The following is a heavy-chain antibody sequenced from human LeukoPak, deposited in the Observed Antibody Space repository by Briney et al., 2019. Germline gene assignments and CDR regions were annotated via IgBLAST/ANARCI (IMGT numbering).Heavy chain of an antibody. J-gene: IGHJ4*02. D-gene: IGHD3-22*01. V-gene: IGHV4-59*01. CDR2: IYYSGST. Sequence: SETLSLTCTVSGGSISSYYWSWIRQPPGKGLEWIGYIYYSGSTNYNPSLKSRVTISVDTSKNQFSLKLSSVTAADTAVYYCARYYYDSSGYFYYFDYWGQGTLVTVSS. CDR1: GGSISSYY. CDR3: ARYYYDSSGYFYYFDY.